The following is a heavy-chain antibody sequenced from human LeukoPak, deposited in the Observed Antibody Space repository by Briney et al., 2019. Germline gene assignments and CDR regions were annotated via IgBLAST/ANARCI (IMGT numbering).Heavy chain of an antibody. Sequence: PGGSLRLSSAASGFTFSSYAMHWVRQAPGKGLEWVAVISYDGSNKYYADSVKGRFTISRDNSKNTLYLQMNSLRAEDTAVYYCARERGGYIAVAGIGYFDYWGQGTLVTVSS. CDR1: GFTFSSYA. V-gene: IGHV3-30-3*01. J-gene: IGHJ4*02. CDR3: ARERGGYIAVAGIGYFDY. D-gene: IGHD6-19*01. CDR2: ISYDGSNK.